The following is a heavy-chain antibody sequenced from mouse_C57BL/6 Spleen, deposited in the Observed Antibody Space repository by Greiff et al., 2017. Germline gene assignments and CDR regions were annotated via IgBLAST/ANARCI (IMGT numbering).Heavy chain of an antibody. CDR3: ARPTEGYFDY. J-gene: IGHJ2*01. CDR2: INPNNGGT. CDR1: GYTFTDYY. V-gene: IGHV1-26*01. Sequence: EVQLQQSGPELVKPGASVKISCKASGYTFTDYYMNWVKQSHGKSLEWIGDINPNNGGTSYNQKFKGKATLTVDKSSSTAYMELRSLTSEDSAVYYSARPTEGYFDYWGQGTTLTVSS.